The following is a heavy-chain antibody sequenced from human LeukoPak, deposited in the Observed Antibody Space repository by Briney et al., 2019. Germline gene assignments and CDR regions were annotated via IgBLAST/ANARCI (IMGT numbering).Heavy chain of an antibody. CDR1: GFTFSSYG. CDR3: ARGPQFCSGGSCFGYYFDY. V-gene: IGHV3-30*02. D-gene: IGHD2-15*01. J-gene: IGHJ4*02. CDR2: IRYDGSNK. Sequence: GGSLRLSCAASGFTFSSYGMHWVRQAPGKGLEWVAFIRYDGSNKYYADSVKGRFTISRDNSKNTLFLQMNSLRAEDTAVYYCARGPQFCSGGSCFGYYFDYWGQGALVTVSS.